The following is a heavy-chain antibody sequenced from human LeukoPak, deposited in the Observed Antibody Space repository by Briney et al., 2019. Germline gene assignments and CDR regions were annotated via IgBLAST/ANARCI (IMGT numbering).Heavy chain of an antibody. CDR2: TRNKANSYTT. Sequence: HTGGSLRLSCAASGFTFSDHYMDWVRQAPGKGLEWVGRTRNKANSYTTEYAASVKGRFTISRDDSKNSLYLQMNSLKTEDTAVYYCARGRYGYYDSSGYYYYFDYWGQGTLVTVSS. V-gene: IGHV3-72*01. J-gene: IGHJ4*02. CDR3: ARGRYGYYDSSGYYYYFDY. CDR1: GFTFSDHY. D-gene: IGHD3-22*01.